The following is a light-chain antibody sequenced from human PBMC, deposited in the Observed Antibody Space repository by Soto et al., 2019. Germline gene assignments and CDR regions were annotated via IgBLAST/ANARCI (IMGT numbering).Light chain of an antibody. V-gene: IGLV2-8*01. Sequence: QSALTQPASASGSPGQSVTISCTGTSSDVGAYNFVSWYQQHPGKAPQLMIYEGSKRPSGVPDRFSGSKSGNTASLTVSGLQAEDEADYYCCSYAGSNNLVFGGGTQLTVL. CDR1: SSDVGAYNF. CDR2: EGS. CDR3: CSYAGSNNLV. J-gene: IGLJ3*02.